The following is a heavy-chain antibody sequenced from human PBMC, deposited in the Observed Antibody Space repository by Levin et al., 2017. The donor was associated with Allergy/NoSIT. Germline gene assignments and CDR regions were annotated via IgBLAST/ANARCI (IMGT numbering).Heavy chain of an antibody. J-gene: IGHJ4*02. V-gene: IGHV4-61*01. CDR2: IYYSGST. CDR1: GGSVSSGSYY. CDR3: ARDSRGPRGSSSWFDY. D-gene: IGHD6-13*01. Sequence: SETLSLTCTVSGGSVSSGSYYWSWIRQPPGKGLEWIGYIYYSGSTNYNPSLKSRVTISVDTSKNQFSLKLSSVTAADTAVYYCARDSRGPRGSSSWFDYWGQGTLVTVSS.